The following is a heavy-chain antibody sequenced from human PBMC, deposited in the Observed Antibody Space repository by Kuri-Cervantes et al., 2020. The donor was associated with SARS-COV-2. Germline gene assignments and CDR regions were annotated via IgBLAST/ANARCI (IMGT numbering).Heavy chain of an antibody. V-gene: IGHV3-33*01. CDR2: IWYDGTYK. CDR1: GFTSGNYG. Sequence: LSLTCVVSGFTSGNYGMHWVRQTPSRGLEWEAIIWYDGTYKYYADSVEGRFSISRDNSKNSLYLQMNNLRAEDTALYYCVRDYCSGGSCYGFDSWGQGTLVTVSS. J-gene: IGHJ4*02. D-gene: IGHD2-15*01. CDR3: VRDYCSGGSCYGFDS.